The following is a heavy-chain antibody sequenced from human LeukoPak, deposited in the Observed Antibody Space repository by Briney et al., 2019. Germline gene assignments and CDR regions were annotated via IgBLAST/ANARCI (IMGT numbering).Heavy chain of an antibody. Sequence: GGSLRLSCSASGFTFRSYSMIWVRQAPGKGLEWGSSISSSSSYIYYADSVKGRFTISRDHAKNSLYLHTNSLRAEDTAVYYCARKSLRFLEWSPTDAFDIWGQGTMVTVSS. CDR1: GFTFRSYS. J-gene: IGHJ3*02. V-gene: IGHV3-21*01. CDR3: ARKSLRFLEWSPTDAFDI. D-gene: IGHD3-3*01. CDR2: ISSSSSYI.